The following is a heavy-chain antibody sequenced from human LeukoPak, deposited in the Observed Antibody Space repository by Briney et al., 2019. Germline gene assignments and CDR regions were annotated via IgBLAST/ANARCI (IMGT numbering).Heavy chain of an antibody. V-gene: IGHV4-59*01. CDR1: GGSISSYY. Sequence: TSETLSLTCTVSGGSISSYYWSWIRQPPGKGLEWIGYIYYSGSTNYNPSLKSRVTISVDTSKNQFSLKLSSVTAADTAVYYCASGRGIFYGMDVWGQGTTVTVSS. J-gene: IGHJ6*02. CDR2: IYYSGST. CDR3: ASGRGIFYGMDV. D-gene: IGHD1-14*01.